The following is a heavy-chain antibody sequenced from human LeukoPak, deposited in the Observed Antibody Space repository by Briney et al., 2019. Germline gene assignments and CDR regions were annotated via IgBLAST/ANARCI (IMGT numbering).Heavy chain of an antibody. V-gene: IGHV1-2*02. J-gene: IGHJ6*02. D-gene: IGHD2-8*01. CDR3: XXVNGYHYGMDG. CDR2: INPNSGGT. Sequence: ASVKVSCKASGYTFTGYYMHWVRQAPGQGLEWMGWINPNSGGTNYAQKFQGRVTVTRDTSISTAYMELSRLRSDDTAVYYCXXVNGYHYGMDGWGQGTTVTVSS. CDR1: GYTFTGYY.